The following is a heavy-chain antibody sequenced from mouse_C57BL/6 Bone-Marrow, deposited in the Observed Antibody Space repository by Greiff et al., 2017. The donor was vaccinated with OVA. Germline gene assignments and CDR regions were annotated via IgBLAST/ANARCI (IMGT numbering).Heavy chain of an antibody. D-gene: IGHD2-4*01. CDR1: GFNIKDYY. J-gene: IGHJ2*01. Sequence: VHVKQSGAELVRPGASVKLSCTASGFNIKDYYMHWVKQRPEQGLEWIGRIDPEAGDTEYAPKFQGKATMTADTSSNSAYLQLSSLTSEDTAVYYCTPHYDYDERDYWGQGTTLTVSS. CDR2: IDPEAGDT. CDR3: TPHYDYDERDY. V-gene: IGHV14-1*01.